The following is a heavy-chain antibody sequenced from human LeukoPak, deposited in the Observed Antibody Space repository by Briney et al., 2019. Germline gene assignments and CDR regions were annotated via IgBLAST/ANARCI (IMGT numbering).Heavy chain of an antibody. CDR1: GGSISSSSYY. CDR3: ARHVSRVTTPTYFDY. CDR2: IYYSGST. Sequence: PSETLSLTCTVSGGSISSSSYYWGWIRQPPGKGLEWIGSIYYSGSTYYNPSLKSRVTISVDTSKNQFSLKLSSVAAADTAVYYCARHVSRVTTPTYFDYWGQGTLVTVSS. V-gene: IGHV4-39*01. D-gene: IGHD4-17*01. J-gene: IGHJ4*02.